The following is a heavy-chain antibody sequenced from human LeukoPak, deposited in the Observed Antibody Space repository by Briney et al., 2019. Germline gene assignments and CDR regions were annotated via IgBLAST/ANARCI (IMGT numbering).Heavy chain of an antibody. CDR2: ISYDGSNK. D-gene: IGHD4-11*01. J-gene: IGHJ4*02. V-gene: IGHV3-30-3*01. Sequence: GGSLRLSCAASGFTFSSYAMHWVRQAPGKGLEWVAVISYDGSNKYYADSAKGRFTISRDNSKNTLYLQMNSLRAEDTAVYYCARDGIHDYSHRGYYFDYWGQGTLVTVSS. CDR3: ARDGIHDYSHRGYYFDY. CDR1: GFTFSSYA.